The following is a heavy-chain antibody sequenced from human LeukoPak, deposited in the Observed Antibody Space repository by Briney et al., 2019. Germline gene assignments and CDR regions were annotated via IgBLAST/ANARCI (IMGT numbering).Heavy chain of an antibody. V-gene: IGHV4-39*01. J-gene: IGHJ6*02. Sequence: SETLSLTCTVSGGSISSSSYYWGWIRQPPGKGLEWIGSIYYSGSTYYNPSLKSRVTISVDTSKNQFSLKLSSVTAADTAVYYCARGRKTAYYYYGMDVWGQGTTVTVSS. CDR2: IYYSGST. CDR1: GGSISSSSYY. CDR3: ARGRKTAYYYYGMDV.